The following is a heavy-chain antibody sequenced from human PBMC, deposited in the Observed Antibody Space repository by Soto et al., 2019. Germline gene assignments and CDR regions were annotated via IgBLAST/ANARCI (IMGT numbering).Heavy chain of an antibody. Sequence: ASVKVSCKASGYIFIDYGITWVRQAPGQGLEWMGWISGYNGNTKYADKLQGRVTMTTDTSTTTAYMELRSLRSDDTAVYYCARDEVPAANWLDRWGQGTLVTVSS. CDR3: ARDEVPAANWLDR. J-gene: IGHJ5*02. D-gene: IGHD2-2*01. CDR1: GYIFIDYG. CDR2: ISGYNGNT. V-gene: IGHV1-18*01.